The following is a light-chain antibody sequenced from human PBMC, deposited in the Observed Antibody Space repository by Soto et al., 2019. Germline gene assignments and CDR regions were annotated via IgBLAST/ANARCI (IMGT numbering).Light chain of an antibody. Sequence: QSALTQPPSASGTPGQRVTISCSGSSSNIGTNTVNWYQQLPGPAPKLLIYSNNQRPSGVPDRFSGSKSGTSASLAISGLQSDDEADYYCAAWDDSLNGSYVFGTGTKVTVL. J-gene: IGLJ1*01. V-gene: IGLV1-44*01. CDR3: AAWDDSLNGSYV. CDR2: SNN. CDR1: SSNIGTNT.